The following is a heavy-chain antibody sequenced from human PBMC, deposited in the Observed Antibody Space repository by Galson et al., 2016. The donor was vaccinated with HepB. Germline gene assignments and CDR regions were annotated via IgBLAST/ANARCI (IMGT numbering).Heavy chain of an antibody. CDR1: GYTFTTYG. D-gene: IGHD2-2*01. V-gene: IGHV1-18*01. Sequence: QSGAEVKKPGASVKVSCKASGYTFTTYGISWVRQAPGQGLEWMGWISAYNGNTNYAQKLQGRVTMTTDTSTSTAYMELRSLRSDDTAVYYCARDPRKIRYQLLELYDYDYAMDVWGQGTTVTVSS. CDR2: ISAYNGNT. CDR3: ARDPRKIRYQLLELYDYDYAMDV. J-gene: IGHJ6*02.